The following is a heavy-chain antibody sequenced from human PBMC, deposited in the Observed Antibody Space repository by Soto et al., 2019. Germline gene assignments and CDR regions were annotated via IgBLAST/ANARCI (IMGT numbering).Heavy chain of an antibody. CDR1: GYTFTNYR. CDR2: ISAYNGDT. CDR3: AREMADSCTYQGNFYY. D-gene: IGHD2-2*01. V-gene: IGHV1-18*01. J-gene: IGHJ4*02. Sequence: QVQVVPSGAEVEKPGASVTVSCKASGYTFTNYRISWVRQAPGQGLEWMGSISAYNGDTKYAQNFQGRFSMTTDTSTNTAYMELRSLRSDDTAVYYCAREMADSCTYQGNFYYWGQGTLVTVSS.